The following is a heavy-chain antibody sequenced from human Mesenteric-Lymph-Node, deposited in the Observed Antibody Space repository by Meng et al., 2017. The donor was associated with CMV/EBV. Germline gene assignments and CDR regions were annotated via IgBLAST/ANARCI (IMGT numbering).Heavy chain of an antibody. D-gene: IGHD3-10*01. CDR3: AGSGFYYGLDF. V-gene: IGHV1-2*02. J-gene: IGHJ6*02. Sequence: ASVKVSCKSSGHTFTGYYIHWVRQAPGQGLEWMGWIGFNSGDTNYAQKFQGRVTMTGDTSISTLYMELRRLSPDDSAVYYCAGSGFYYGLDFWGQGTSVTVSS. CDR1: GHTFTGYY. CDR2: IGFNSGDT.